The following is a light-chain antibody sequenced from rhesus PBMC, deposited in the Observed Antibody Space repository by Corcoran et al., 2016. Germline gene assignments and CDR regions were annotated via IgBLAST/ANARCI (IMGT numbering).Light chain of an antibody. V-gene: IGKV1-32*01. Sequence: DIQMTQSPSSLSASVGDRVTITCRASQAISSYLNWFQQKQGRAPKHLIYYGNRLASGVPSRYSGRGSGTEFNLTLSSLQPEDFATYYCQQYNTLPRTFGQGTTVDIK. CDR1: QAISSY. CDR3: QQYNTLPRT. CDR2: YGN. J-gene: IGKJ1*01.